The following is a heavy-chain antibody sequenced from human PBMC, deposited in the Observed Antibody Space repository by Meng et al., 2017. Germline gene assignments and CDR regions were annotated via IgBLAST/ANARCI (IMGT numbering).Heavy chain of an antibody. D-gene: IGHD4-17*01. V-gene: IGHV3-21*01. CDR2: ISSSSSYI. Sequence: GGSLRLSCAASGFTFSSYSMNWVRHAPGKGLEWVSSISSSSSYIYYADSVKGRFTISRDNAKNTLSLQMNSLRAEDTAVYYCARSEGATVTPGDYYYYGFDVWGQGTMVTVSS. J-gene: IGHJ6*02. CDR1: GFTFSSYS. CDR3: ARSEGATVTPGDYYYYGFDV.